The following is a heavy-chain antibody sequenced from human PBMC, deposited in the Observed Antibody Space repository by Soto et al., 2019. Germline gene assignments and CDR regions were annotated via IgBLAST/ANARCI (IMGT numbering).Heavy chain of an antibody. Sequence: ASVKVSCKASGYTFTSYGISWLRLAPGQGLEWMGWISAYSGNTNYAQKFQGRVTMTRDTSISTAYMELSRLRSDDTAVYYCARPHSGSYHIAPLDYWGQGTLVTVSS. V-gene: IGHV1-18*01. J-gene: IGHJ4*02. CDR2: ISAYSGNT. D-gene: IGHD3-10*01. CDR3: ARPHSGSYHIAPLDY. CDR1: GYTFTSYG.